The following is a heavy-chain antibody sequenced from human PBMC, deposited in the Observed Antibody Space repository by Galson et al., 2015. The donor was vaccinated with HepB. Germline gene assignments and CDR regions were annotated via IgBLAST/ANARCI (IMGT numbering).Heavy chain of an antibody. CDR3: ASRGSDILTGWDDRFDY. CDR1: GGTFSSYA. Sequence: SVKVSCKASGGTFSSYAISWVRQAPGQGLEWMGRIIPILGIANYAQKFQGRVTITADESTSTAYMELSSLRSEDTAVYYCASRGSDILTGWDDRFDYWGQGTLVTVSS. D-gene: IGHD3-9*01. V-gene: IGHV1-69*04. CDR2: IIPILGIA. J-gene: IGHJ4*02.